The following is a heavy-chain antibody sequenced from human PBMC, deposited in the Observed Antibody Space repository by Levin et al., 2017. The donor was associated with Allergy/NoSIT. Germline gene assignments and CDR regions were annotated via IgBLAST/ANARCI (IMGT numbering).Heavy chain of an antibody. D-gene: IGHD3-10*01. V-gene: IGHV3-7*04. J-gene: IGHJ4*02. CDR2: IKQDGSEK. CDR3: ARDLYRGGYYGSGSFDY. CDR1: GFTFSSYW. Sequence: GGSLRLSCAASGFTFSSYWMSWVRQAPGKGLEWVANIKQDGSEKYYVDSVKGRFTISRDNAKNSLYLQMNSLRAEDTAVYYCARDLYRGGYYGSGSFDYWGQGTLVTVSS.